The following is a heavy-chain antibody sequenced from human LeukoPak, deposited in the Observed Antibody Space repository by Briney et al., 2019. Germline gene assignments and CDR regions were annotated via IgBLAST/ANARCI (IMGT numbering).Heavy chain of an antibody. CDR2: ISAYNGNT. D-gene: IGHD3-9*01. Sequence: ASVTVSCKASGYTFTIYGISWVRQAPGQGLEWMGWISAYNGNTNYAQKLQGRVTMTTDTSTSTAYMELRSLRSDDTAVYYCARIWTPYYDILTGYSIDPYYYYYYYMDVRGKGTTVTISS. CDR3: ARIWTPYYDILTGYSIDPYYYYYYYMDV. J-gene: IGHJ6*03. CDR1: GYTFTIYG. V-gene: IGHV1-18*01.